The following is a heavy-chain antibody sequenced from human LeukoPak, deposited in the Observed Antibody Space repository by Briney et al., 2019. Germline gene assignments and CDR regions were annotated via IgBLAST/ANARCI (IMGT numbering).Heavy chain of an antibody. CDR2: IYYSGST. CDR3: AREGGYARKPLDY. Sequence: PSETLSLTCTVSGGSISSSTNYWAWIRQPPGKGLEWIGNIYYSGSTYYNPSLKSRVTISVDTSKNQFSLKLSSVTAADTAVYYCAREGGYARKPLDYWGQGTLVTVSS. J-gene: IGHJ4*02. CDR1: GGSISSSTNY. D-gene: IGHD5-12*01. V-gene: IGHV4-39*07.